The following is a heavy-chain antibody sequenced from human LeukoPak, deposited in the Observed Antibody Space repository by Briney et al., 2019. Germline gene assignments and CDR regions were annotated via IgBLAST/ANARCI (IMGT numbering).Heavy chain of an antibody. J-gene: IGHJ3*02. CDR3: ARRAYDSSGYGAFDI. Sequence: SETLSLTCTVSGGSISSYYWSWIRQPPGKGLEWIGYIYYSGSTSYNPSLKSRVTISVDTSKNQFSLKLSSVTAADTAVYYCARRAYDSSGYGAFDIWGQGTMVTVSS. V-gene: IGHV4-59*08. CDR2: IYYSGST. CDR1: GGSISSYY. D-gene: IGHD3-22*01.